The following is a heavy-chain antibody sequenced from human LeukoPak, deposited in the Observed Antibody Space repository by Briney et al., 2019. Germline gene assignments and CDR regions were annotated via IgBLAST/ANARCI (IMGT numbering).Heavy chain of an antibody. D-gene: IGHD6-19*01. CDR2: TYYRSQWYN. CDR1: GDSVSSNSAA. V-gene: IGHV6-1*01. Sequence: SQTLSLTCDISGDSVSSNSAAWNWIRQSPSRGLEWLGRTYYRSQWYNDYAISVKSRITINPDTSKNQLSLQLKSVTPEDTAVYYCGREVSGWYAADYWGQGTLVTVSS. J-gene: IGHJ4*02. CDR3: GREVSGWYAADY.